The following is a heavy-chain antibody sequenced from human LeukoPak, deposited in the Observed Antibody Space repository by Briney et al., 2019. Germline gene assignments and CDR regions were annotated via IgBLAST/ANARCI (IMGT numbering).Heavy chain of an antibody. CDR1: GFTFSNYW. J-gene: IGHJ6*02. V-gene: IGHV3-7*01. CDR3: ARDKGMDV. CDR2: IRQDGSEM. Sequence: PGGSLRLSCAASGFTFSNYWMSWVRQAPGKGLEWVAKIRQDGSEMYYADSVRGRFTISRDNAKNSLYLPMNSLRAEDTAVYYCARDKGMDVWGQGTTVTVSS.